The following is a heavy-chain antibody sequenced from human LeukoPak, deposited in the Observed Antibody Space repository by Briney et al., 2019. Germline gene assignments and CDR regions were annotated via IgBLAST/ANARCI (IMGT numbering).Heavy chain of an antibody. CDR3: ARERGRGSDPPWFDY. V-gene: IGHV3-53*01. CDR1: GFILSGDF. CDR2: IYSDGST. D-gene: IGHD1-26*01. Sequence: GGSLRLSCAASGFILSGDFMSWVRQAPGKGLEWVSVIYSDGSTYYADSVKGRFTISRDNSKNTLDLQMTGLRAEDTAVYYCARERGRGSDPPWFDYWGQGTLVTVSS. J-gene: IGHJ4*02.